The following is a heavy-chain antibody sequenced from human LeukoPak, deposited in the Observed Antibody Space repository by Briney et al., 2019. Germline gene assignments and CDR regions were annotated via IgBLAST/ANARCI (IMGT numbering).Heavy chain of an antibody. V-gene: IGHV1-8*01. CDR1: GYTFTSYD. Sequence: ASVKVSCKASGYTFTSYDINWVRQATGQGLEWMGRMNPNSGNTGHAQKFQGRVTMTRNTSISTAYMELSSLRSEDTAVYYCARGAGGPTYYYDSSGYSARYFDLWGRGTLVTVSS. CDR3: ARGAGGPTYYYDSSGYSARYFDL. D-gene: IGHD3-22*01. CDR2: MNPNSGNT. J-gene: IGHJ2*01.